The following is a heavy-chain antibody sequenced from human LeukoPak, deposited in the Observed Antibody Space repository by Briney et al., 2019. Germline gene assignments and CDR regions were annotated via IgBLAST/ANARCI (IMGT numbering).Heavy chain of an antibody. CDR3: ARAGGRSSTSCYTDY. CDR2: IYSGGST. CDR1: GFTFRNHW. Sequence: GGSLRLSCAASGFTFRNHWMTWVRQAPGKGLEWVSVIYSGGSTYYADSVKGRFTISRDNSKNTLYLQMNSLRAEDTAVYYCARAGGRSSTSCYTDYWGQGTLVTVSS. V-gene: IGHV3-66*01. J-gene: IGHJ4*02. D-gene: IGHD2-2*01.